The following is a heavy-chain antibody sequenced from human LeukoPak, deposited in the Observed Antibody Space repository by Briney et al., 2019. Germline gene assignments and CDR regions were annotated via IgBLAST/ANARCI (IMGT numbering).Heavy chain of an antibody. Sequence: ASVKVSCKASGYSFTSNYIHWVRQAPGQGLEWMGMIYPRDGSTSYAQKFQGRVTVTKDTSTSTVHMELSGLRSEDTAVYYCARDQEAFDYWGQGTLVTVSS. V-gene: IGHV1-46*01. J-gene: IGHJ4*02. CDR1: GYSFTSNY. CDR3: ARDQEAFDY. CDR2: IYPRDGST.